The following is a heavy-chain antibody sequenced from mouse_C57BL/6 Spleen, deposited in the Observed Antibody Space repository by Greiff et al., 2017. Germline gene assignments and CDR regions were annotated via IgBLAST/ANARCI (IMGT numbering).Heavy chain of an antibody. CDR3: ARRWDYGSSYGAMDY. V-gene: IGHV5-6*02. J-gene: IGHJ4*01. CDR1: GFTFSSYG. Sequence: EVKLVESGGDLVKPGGSLKLSCAASGFTFSSYGMSWVRQTPDKRLEWVATISSGGSYTYYPDSVKGRFTISRDNAKNTLYLQMSSLKSEDTAMYYCARRWDYGSSYGAMDYWGQGTSVTVSS. CDR2: ISSGGSYT. D-gene: IGHD1-1*01.